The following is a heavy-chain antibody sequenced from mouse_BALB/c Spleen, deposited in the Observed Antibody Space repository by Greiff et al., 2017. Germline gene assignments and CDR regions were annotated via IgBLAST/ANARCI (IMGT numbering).Heavy chain of an antibody. CDR3: ARSDGPYYFDY. Sequence: EVQVVEPGAELVKPGASVKLSCTASGFNIKDTYMHWVKQRPEQGLEWIGRIDPANGNTKYDPKFQGKATITADTSSNTAYLQLSSLTSEDTAVYYCARSDGPYYFDYWGQGTTLTVSS. CDR1: GFNIKDTY. D-gene: IGHD2-3*01. CDR2: IDPANGNT. J-gene: IGHJ2*01. V-gene: IGHV14-3*02.